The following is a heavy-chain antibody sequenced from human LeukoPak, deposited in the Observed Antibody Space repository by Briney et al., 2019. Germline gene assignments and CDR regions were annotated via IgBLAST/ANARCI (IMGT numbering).Heavy chain of an antibody. D-gene: IGHD2-2*01. CDR1: GYTFTSYD. CDR2: MNPNSGNT. Sequence: GASVKVSCKASGYTFTSYDINWVRQATGQGLEWMGWMNPNSGNTGYAQKFQGGVTITRNTSISTAYMELSSLRSEDTAVYYCARGRSDCSSTSCLDRYYYYMGVWGKGTTVTVSS. J-gene: IGHJ6*03. CDR3: ARGRSDCSSTSCLDRYYYYMGV. V-gene: IGHV1-8*03.